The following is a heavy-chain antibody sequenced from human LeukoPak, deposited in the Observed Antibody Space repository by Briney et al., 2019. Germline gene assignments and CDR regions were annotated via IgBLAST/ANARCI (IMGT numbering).Heavy chain of an antibody. D-gene: IGHD5-18*01. CDR2: IKSKIDGGTT. CDR3: STLYTAMRPDY. CDR1: GFTFSNDW. V-gene: IGHV3-15*01. J-gene: IGHJ4*02. Sequence: GGSLRLSCAASGFTFSNDWMSWVRQAPGKGLEWVGRIKSKIDGGTTDYAAPVKGRFTISRADSKNTPYLQRNSLKAEDAAVYYCSTLYTAMRPDYWGQGTLVTVSS.